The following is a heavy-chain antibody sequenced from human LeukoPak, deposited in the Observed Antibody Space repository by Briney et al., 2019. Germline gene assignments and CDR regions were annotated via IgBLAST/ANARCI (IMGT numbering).Heavy chain of an antibody. CDR3: VRAGPAEAGRPDY. Sequence: GSLRLSCAGSGFSFNSYTLSWVRQPPGKGLEWVAVITWTSTYTSYADSVKGRVTITRDNAERSVSLQMNSLRVEDTAVYYCVRAGPAEAGRPDYWGQGTLVAVSS. V-gene: IGHV3-21*01. J-gene: IGHJ4*02. D-gene: IGHD6-13*01. CDR1: GFSFNSYT. CDR2: ITWTSTYT.